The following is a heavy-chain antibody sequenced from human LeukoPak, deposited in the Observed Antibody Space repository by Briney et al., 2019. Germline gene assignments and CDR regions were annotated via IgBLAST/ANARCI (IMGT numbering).Heavy chain of an antibody. CDR1: GFTFSSYG. CDR3: AKEAEPYYYDAKTFDY. J-gene: IGHJ4*02. D-gene: IGHD3-22*01. V-gene: IGHV3-30*02. CDR2: IRYDGSNK. Sequence: GGSLRLSCAASGFTFSSYGMHRVRQAPGKGLEWVAFIRYDGSNKYYADSVKGRFTISRDNSKNTLYLQMNSLRAEDTAVYYCAKEAEPYYYDAKTFDYWGQGTLVTVSS.